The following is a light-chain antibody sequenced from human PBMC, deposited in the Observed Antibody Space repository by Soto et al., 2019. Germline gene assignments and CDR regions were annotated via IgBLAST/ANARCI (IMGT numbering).Light chain of an antibody. J-gene: IGLJ1*01. V-gene: IGLV2-14*03. CDR2: DVS. CDR3: SSYTSSSTYV. Sequence: QSVLTQPASVSGSPGQSITISCTGTSTDIDRYNYVSWYQQHPGKAPKLMIYDVSNRPSGVSNRFSGSKSGNTASLTISGLQAEDEADYYCSSYTSSSTYVFGTGTKVTVL. CDR1: STDIDRYNY.